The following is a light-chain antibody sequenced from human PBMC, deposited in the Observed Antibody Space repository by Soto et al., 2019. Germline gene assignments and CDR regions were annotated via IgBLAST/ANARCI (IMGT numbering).Light chain of an antibody. CDR1: SSDVGGYDY. CDR3: CSHGGSFPYV. Sequence: QSALTQPPSVSGSPGQSVTISCTGTSSDVGGYDYVSWYQQHPGKAPKLLIYDVTKRPSGVPDRFSGSKSGNTASLTTSGLQAEDEADFFCCSHGGSFPYVFGTGTKLTVL. CDR2: DVT. V-gene: IGLV2-11*01. J-gene: IGLJ1*01.